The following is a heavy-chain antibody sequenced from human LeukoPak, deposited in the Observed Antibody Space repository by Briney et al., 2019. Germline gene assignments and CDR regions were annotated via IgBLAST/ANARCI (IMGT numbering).Heavy chain of an antibody. CDR1: GFTFSSYW. Sequence: GGSLRLSYAASGFTFSSYWMSWVRQAPGKGLEWVANIKQDGSEKYYVDSVKGRFTISRDNAKNSLYLQMNSLRAEDTAVYYCARVGSSGYFDYWGQGTLVTVSS. V-gene: IGHV3-7*01. D-gene: IGHD3-22*01. CDR2: IKQDGSEK. J-gene: IGHJ4*02. CDR3: ARVGSSGYFDY.